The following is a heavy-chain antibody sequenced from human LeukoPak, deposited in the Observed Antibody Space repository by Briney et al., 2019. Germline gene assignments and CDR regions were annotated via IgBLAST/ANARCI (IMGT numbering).Heavy chain of an antibody. CDR2: IDHSGRT. CDR1: GGSFSGYY. Sequence: SETLSLTCAVYGGSFSGYYWSWIRQVPGKGPEWIGEIDHSGRTNANSSLRSRVTMSVDMSKNQFSLRLNSVTAADSAVYYCARKSILTSGRKPYDYWDQGALVTVSS. D-gene: IGHD1-26*01. CDR3: ARKSILTSGRKPYDY. V-gene: IGHV4-34*01. J-gene: IGHJ4*02.